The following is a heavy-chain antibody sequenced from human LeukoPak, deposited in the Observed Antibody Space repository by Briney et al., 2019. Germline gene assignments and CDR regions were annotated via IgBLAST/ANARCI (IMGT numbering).Heavy chain of an antibody. D-gene: IGHD6-19*01. CDR2: INPNSGGT. Sequence: ASVTVSCKASGGTFISYAISWVRQAPGQGLEWMGWINPNSGGTNYAQKFQGRVTMTRDTSISTAYMELSTLRSDDTAVYYCARGDQWLAWGQGTLVTVSS. CDR3: ARGDQWLA. CDR1: GGTFISYA. V-gene: IGHV1-2*02. J-gene: IGHJ5*02.